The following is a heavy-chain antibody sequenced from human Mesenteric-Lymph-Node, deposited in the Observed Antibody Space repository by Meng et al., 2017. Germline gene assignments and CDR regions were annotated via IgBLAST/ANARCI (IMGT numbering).Heavy chain of an antibody. D-gene: IGHD3-3*01. V-gene: IGHV1-2*02. CDR2: INPNSGGT. CDR1: GYTFTGYY. J-gene: IGHJ6*02. Sequence: ASVKVSCKASGYTFTGYYMHWVRQAPGQGLEWMGWINPNSGGTNYAQKFQGRVTMTRDTSTSTVYMELSSLRSEDTAVYYCAREQVPQERITIFGVVPGPYYYYYGMDVWGQGTTVTVSS. CDR3: AREQVPQERITIFGVVPGPYYYYYGMDV.